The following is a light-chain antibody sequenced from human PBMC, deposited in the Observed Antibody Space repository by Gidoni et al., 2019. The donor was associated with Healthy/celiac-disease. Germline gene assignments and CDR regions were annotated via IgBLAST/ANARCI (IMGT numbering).Light chain of an antibody. CDR1: QDISSY. J-gene: IGKJ3*01. CDR2: AAS. CDR3: QQYYSYPVT. Sequence: AIRMTQSPSSFSASTGDRVTITCRASQDISSYLAWYQQKPGKAPKLLIYAASTLQSGVPSRFSGSGSGTDFTIIISCLQSEDFATYYCQQYYSYPVTFGPGTKVEIK. V-gene: IGKV1-8*01.